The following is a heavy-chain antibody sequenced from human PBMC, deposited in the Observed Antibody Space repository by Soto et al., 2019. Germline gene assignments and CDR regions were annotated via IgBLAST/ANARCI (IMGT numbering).Heavy chain of an antibody. J-gene: IGHJ5*02. V-gene: IGHV3-7*01. Sequence: EVQLVESGGDLVQPGGSLRLSCAASGFTFSNYWMSWVRQAPGKGLEWVANIKQDGSERNYVDSVKGRFTISRDNAENSLSLQMNSLRAEDTAVYYCASARHIGPWGQGTLVTVSS. CDR1: GFTFSNYW. D-gene: IGHD2-21*01. CDR3: ASARHIGP. CDR2: IKQDGSER.